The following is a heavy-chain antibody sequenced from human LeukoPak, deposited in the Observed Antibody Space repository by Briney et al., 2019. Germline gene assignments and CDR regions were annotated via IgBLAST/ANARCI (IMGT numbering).Heavy chain of an antibody. CDR1: GGSISSYY. CDR3: AREHYTSGWYIRD. Sequence: SETLSLTCTVSGGSISSYYWSWIRQPPGKGLEWIGYIYYSGSTNYNPSLKCRVTISVDTSKNQFSLKLSSVTAADTAVYYCAREHYTSGWYIRDWGQGTLVTVSS. V-gene: IGHV4-59*01. D-gene: IGHD6-19*01. J-gene: IGHJ4*02. CDR2: IYYSGST.